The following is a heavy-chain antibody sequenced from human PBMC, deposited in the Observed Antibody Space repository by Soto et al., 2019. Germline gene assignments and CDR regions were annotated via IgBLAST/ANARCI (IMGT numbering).Heavy chain of an antibody. CDR2: ISGTGGST. V-gene: IGHV3-23*01. J-gene: IGHJ4*02. Sequence: AQLLESGGGLVQPGGSLRLSCAASGFTFSSYAMSWVRQAPGKGLEWVSGISGTGGSTYYADSVKGRFTISRDNSKNTLYLQMSSLRAGDTALYYCAKDRSIFNSDGGGFDTWGQGTLVTVSS. CDR3: AKDRSIFNSDGGGFDT. CDR1: GFTFSSYA. D-gene: IGHD6-6*01.